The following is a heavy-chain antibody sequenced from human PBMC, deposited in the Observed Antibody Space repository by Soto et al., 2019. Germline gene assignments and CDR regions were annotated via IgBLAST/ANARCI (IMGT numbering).Heavy chain of an antibody. J-gene: IGHJ5*02. CDR3: ARGGGSTFNWFDP. Sequence: QLQLQESGPGLVKPSETLSLTCTVSGGSISSFNYFWGWIRPPPGRGLEWIGSLYYSGNTYYNPSLQRRVTISVDTSQKQCTLTLRSVTAADTAVYYCARGGGSTFNWFDPWGQGTLVTVSP. D-gene: IGHD2-15*01. CDR2: LYYSGNT. V-gene: IGHV4-39*01. CDR1: GGSISSFNYF.